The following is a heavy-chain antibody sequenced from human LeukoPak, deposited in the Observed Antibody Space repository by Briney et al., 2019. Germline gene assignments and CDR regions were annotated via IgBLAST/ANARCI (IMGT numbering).Heavy chain of an antibody. V-gene: IGHV4-59*08. CDR1: GGSINNYY. Sequence: SETLSLTCTVSGGSINNYYWSWIRQPPGKGLEWIAYIYETGHTGYNPSLKTRVTISLDTSKNQFSLRLNSVTAADTAVYYCARHFLRGGFDSWGQGTLVAVSS. CDR3: ARHFLRGGFDS. J-gene: IGHJ4*02. CDR2: IYETGHT. D-gene: IGHD5-12*01.